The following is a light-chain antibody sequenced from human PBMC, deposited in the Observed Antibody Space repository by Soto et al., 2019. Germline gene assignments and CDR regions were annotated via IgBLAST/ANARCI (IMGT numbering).Light chain of an antibody. CDR1: QSISSSY. V-gene: IGKV3-20*01. Sequence: EIVLTQSPGTLSLSPGERATLSCRASQSISSSYLAWYQQKPGQAPRLLVYGVSSRASDVPDRFSGSGSGTDFTLTISSLEPEDSAVYYCQQYIDSRTFVQGTKVVIK. J-gene: IGKJ1*01. CDR2: GVS. CDR3: QQYIDSRT.